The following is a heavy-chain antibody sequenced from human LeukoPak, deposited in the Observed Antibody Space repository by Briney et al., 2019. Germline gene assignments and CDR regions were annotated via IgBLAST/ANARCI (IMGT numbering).Heavy chain of an antibody. CDR3: AKPRPGNYPQPNDY. D-gene: IGHD3-10*01. Sequence: GGSLRLSCAASGFTFSVYGMYWVRQAPGKGLEWVAYIQHDGRNKYYADSVKGRFTISRDKSNDTLYLQMNSLRAEDTAVYYCAKPRPGNYPQPNDYWGRGTLVTVSS. CDR1: GFTFSVYG. CDR2: IQHDGRNK. J-gene: IGHJ4*02. V-gene: IGHV3-30*02.